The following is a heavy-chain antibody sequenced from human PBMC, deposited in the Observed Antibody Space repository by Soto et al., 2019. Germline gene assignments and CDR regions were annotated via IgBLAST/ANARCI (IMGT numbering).Heavy chain of an antibody. J-gene: IGHJ4*02. CDR3: AREQWGFDS. V-gene: IGHV4-31*03. CDR1: GGSITTNGHY. Sequence: QVQLQESGPELVKPSQTLSLTCSVSGGSITTNGHYWTWIRQHPGQSLEWIAYIYYTGNSYLNPSLKSRLSISVDTSKSQFSLELRSVTAADTAVYYCAREQWGFDSWGQGTLVTVSS. CDR2: IYYTGNS. D-gene: IGHD6-19*01.